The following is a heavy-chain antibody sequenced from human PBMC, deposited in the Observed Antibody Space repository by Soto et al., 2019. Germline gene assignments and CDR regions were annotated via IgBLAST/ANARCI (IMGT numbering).Heavy chain of an antibody. Sequence: PGGSLRLSCASSGFTFSSYAMSWVRQAPGKGLEWVSAISGSGGSTYYADSVKGRFTISRDNSKNTLYLQMNSLRAEDTAVYYCAKNPYSSPTRGPFFDYWGQGTLVTVSS. D-gene: IGHD6-13*01. V-gene: IGHV3-23*01. CDR1: GFTFSSYA. CDR3: AKNPYSSPTRGPFFDY. J-gene: IGHJ4*02. CDR2: ISGSGGST.